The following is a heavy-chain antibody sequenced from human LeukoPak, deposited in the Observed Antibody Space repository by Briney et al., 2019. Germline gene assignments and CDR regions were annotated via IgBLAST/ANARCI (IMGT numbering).Heavy chain of an antibody. V-gene: IGHV1-2*06. J-gene: IGHJ4*02. CDR3: ARVGPAGILRFLEWFDY. Sequence: GASVKVSCKASGYTSTGYYMHWVRQAPGQGLEWMGRINPNSGGTNYAQKFQGRVTMTRDTSISTAYMELSRLRSDDTAVYYCARVGPAGILRFLEWFDYWGQGTLVTVSS. D-gene: IGHD3-3*01. CDR1: GYTSTGYY. CDR2: INPNSGGT.